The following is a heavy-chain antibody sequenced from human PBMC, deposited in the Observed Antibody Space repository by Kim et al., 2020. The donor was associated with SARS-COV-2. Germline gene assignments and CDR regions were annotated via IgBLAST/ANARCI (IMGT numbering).Heavy chain of an antibody. CDR3: AREREFWSGYHLYGMDV. J-gene: IGHJ6*02. Sequence: SETLSLTCTVSGGSISSYYWSWIRQPPGKGLEWIGYIYYSGSTNYNPSLKSRVTISVDTSKNQFSLKLSSVTAADTAVYYCAREREFWSGYHLYGMDVWGQGTTVTVSS. V-gene: IGHV4-59*01. CDR1: GGSISSYY. CDR2: IYYSGST. D-gene: IGHD3-3*01.